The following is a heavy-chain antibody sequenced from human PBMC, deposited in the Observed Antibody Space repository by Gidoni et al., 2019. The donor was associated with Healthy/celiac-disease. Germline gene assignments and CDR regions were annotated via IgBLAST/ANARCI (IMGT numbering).Heavy chain of an antibody. D-gene: IGHD2-21*02. V-gene: IGHV3-23*04. Sequence: EVQLVESGGGLVQPGGSLRLSCAASGFTFSSYAMSWVRQAPGKGLEWVSAISGSGGSTYYADSVKGRFTISRDNSKNTLYLQMNSLRAEDTAVYYCAKDLSGSGRDCGGDCYSYLAFDYWGQGTLVTVSS. CDR3: AKDLSGSGRDCGGDCYSYLAFDY. J-gene: IGHJ4*02. CDR1: GFTFSSYA. CDR2: ISGSGGST.